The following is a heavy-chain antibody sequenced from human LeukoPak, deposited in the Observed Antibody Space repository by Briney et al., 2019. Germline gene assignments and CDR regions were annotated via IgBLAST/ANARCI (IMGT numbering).Heavy chain of an antibody. D-gene: IGHD3-3*01. CDR1: GGSISSYY. CDR3: ARALRGYYIYFDY. Sequence: SETLSLTCTVSGGSISSYYWSWIRQPPGKGLEWIGYIYYSGSTNYNPSLKSRVTISVDTSKNQFSLKLSSVTAADTAVYYCARALRGYYIYFDYWGQGTLVTVSS. J-gene: IGHJ4*02. CDR2: IYYSGST. V-gene: IGHV4-59*01.